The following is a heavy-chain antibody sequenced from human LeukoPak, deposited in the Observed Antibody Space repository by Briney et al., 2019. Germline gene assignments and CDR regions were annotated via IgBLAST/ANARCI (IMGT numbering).Heavy chain of an antibody. Sequence: GGSLRLSCVASGITFSNAWMTWVRQAPGKGLEWVGRIKSKIDGGTTDYAAPVKARFTISRDDSQKTLYLQMNSLETEDTGVYYCTSSGSSGAGDFDFWGQGTLVTDSS. V-gene: IGHV3-15*01. CDR1: GITFSNAW. CDR3: TSSGSSGAGDFDF. CDR2: IKSKIDGGTT. D-gene: IGHD1-26*01. J-gene: IGHJ4*02.